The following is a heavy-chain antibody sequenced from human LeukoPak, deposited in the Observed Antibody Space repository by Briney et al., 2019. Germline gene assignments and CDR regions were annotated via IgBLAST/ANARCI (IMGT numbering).Heavy chain of an antibody. CDR3: ARIRDGYNLDAFDI. V-gene: IGHV1-18*01. D-gene: IGHD5-24*01. Sequence: GASVKVSCKASGYTFTSYGISWVRQAPGQGLEWMGWISAYNGNTNYAQKLQGRVTMTTDTSTSTAYMELRSLRSDDTAVYYCARIRDGYNLDAFDIWGQGTMVTVSS. J-gene: IGHJ3*02. CDR2: ISAYNGNT. CDR1: GYTFTSYG.